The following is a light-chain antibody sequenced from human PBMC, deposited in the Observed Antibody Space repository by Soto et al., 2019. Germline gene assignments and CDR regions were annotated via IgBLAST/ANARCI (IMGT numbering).Light chain of an antibody. CDR3: QQRSDWPST. CDR1: QSVSSY. CDR2: DAS. J-gene: IGKJ4*01. Sequence: EIVLTQSPATLSLSPGERATLSCRASQSVSSYLAWYQQKPGQAPRLLIYDASNRATGIPARFSGSGSGTDFTLTIXSLEPDDFAVYYCQQRSDWPSTFGGGTKVQIK. V-gene: IGKV3-11*01.